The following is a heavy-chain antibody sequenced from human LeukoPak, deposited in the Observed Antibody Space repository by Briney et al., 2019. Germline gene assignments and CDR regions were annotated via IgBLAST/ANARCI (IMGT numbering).Heavy chain of an antibody. CDR2: IKQDGSEK. Sequence: PGGSLRLSCTASAFTFSSYWMSWVRQAPGKGLEWVANIKQDGSEKYYVDSVKGRFTISRDNAKNSLYLQMNSLRAEDTAVYYCARDVLVRYYDSSGYSDYWGQGTLVTVSS. CDR1: AFTFSSYW. J-gene: IGHJ4*02. D-gene: IGHD3-22*01. V-gene: IGHV3-7*01. CDR3: ARDVLVRYYDSSGYSDY.